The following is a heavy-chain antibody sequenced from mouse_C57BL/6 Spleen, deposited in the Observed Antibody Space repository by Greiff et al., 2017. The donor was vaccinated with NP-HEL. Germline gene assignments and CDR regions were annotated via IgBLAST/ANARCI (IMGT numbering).Heavy chain of an antibody. CDR3: ARKNYAMDY. CDR2: INPSTGGT. J-gene: IGHJ4*01. V-gene: IGHV1-42*01. Sequence: EVQLQQSGPELVKPGASVKISCKASGYSFTGYYMNWVEQSPEKSLEWIGEINPSTGGTTYNQKFKAKATLTVDKSSSTAYMQLKSLTSEDSAVYYCARKNYAMDYWGQGTSVTVSS. CDR1: GYSFTGYY.